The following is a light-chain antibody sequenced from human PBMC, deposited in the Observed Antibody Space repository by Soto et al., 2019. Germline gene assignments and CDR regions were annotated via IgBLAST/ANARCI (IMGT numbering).Light chain of an antibody. J-gene: IGKJ5*01. V-gene: IGKV3-15*01. CDR2: GAS. CDR1: QSVSSS. Sequence: EILMTQSPVTLSVSRGDRATLSCIASQSVSSSLAWYQQKPGQAPRLLILGASTRATGIPARFSGSGSGTEFTLSISSLQSEDSAVYYCKQYKEWPPFTFGQGTRLEI. CDR3: KQYKEWPPFT.